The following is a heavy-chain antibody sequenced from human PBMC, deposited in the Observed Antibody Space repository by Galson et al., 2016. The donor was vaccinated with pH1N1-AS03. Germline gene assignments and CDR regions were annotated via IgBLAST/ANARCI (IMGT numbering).Heavy chain of an antibody. V-gene: IGHV3-7*03. D-gene: IGHD1-7*01. CDR3: ARDGVGNYRVAFDI. J-gene: IGHJ3*02. Sequence: SLRLSCAASAFTFSNSWMSWVRQAPGKGLECVAIIKEDGSDKYYLDSVKGRFTISRDNAKNSLYLQINSLRAEDTAVYYCARDGVGNYRVAFDIWGRGTMVTVSS. CDR1: AFTFSNSW. CDR2: IKEDGSDK.